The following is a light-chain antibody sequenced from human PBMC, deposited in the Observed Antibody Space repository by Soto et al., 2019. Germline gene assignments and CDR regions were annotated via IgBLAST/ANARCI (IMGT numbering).Light chain of an antibody. CDR3: QQSYSTTWT. V-gene: IGKV1-39*01. J-gene: IGKJ1*01. Sequence: DIQMTQSPSSLSASVGDRVTITCRASQGFTTYLNWYQQKPGNAPKLLIYAASTLQSGVPSRFSGSGSETDFTRPISSLRPEDFATYSCQQSYSTTWTVGQGTKVEIK. CDR1: QGFTTY. CDR2: AAS.